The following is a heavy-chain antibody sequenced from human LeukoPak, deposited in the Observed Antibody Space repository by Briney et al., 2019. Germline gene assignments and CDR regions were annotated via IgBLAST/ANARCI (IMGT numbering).Heavy chain of an antibody. CDR2: INPDKGDT. CDR1: GYTFDNYY. V-gene: IGHV1-2*02. Sequence: GASVKVSCKASGYTFDNYYIHWVRQARGQGLEWVGRINPDKGDTTYARRFQGRVTMTRDTSISTAYMELSRLRSDDTAVYYCARTERSGIAAAGTKKFDYWGQGTLVTVSS. CDR3: ARTERSGIAAAGTKKFDY. D-gene: IGHD6-13*01. J-gene: IGHJ4*02.